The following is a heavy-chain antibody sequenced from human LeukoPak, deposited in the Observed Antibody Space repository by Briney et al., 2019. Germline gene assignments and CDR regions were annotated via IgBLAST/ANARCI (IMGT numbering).Heavy chain of an antibody. D-gene: IGHD2-15*01. J-gene: IGHJ4*02. Sequence: SETLSLTCAVYGGSFSGYYWSWIRQPPGKGLEWIGEINHSGSTNYNPSLKSRVTISVDTSKNQFSLKLSSVTAADTAVYYCARRRCCSGGSCQNKVTYYFDYWGQGTLVTVSS. CDR2: INHSGST. CDR1: GGSFSGYY. V-gene: IGHV4-34*01. CDR3: ARRRCCSGGSCQNKVTYYFDY.